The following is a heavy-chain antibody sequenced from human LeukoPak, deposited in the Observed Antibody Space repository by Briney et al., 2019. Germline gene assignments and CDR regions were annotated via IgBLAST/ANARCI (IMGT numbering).Heavy chain of an antibody. CDR2: ISAYNGNT. Sequence: ASVKVSCKASGYTFTSYGISWVRQAPGQGLEWMGWISAYNGNTNYAQKPQGRVTMTTDTSTSTAYMELRSLRSDDTAVYYCARDAKRLNYYGSGSYPDCWGQGTLVTVSS. CDR1: GYTFTSYG. J-gene: IGHJ4*02. D-gene: IGHD3-10*01. CDR3: ARDAKRLNYYGSGSYPDC. V-gene: IGHV1-18*01.